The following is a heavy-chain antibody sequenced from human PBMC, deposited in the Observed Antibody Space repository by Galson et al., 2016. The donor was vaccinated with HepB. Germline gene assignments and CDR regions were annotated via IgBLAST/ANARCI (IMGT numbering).Heavy chain of an antibody. Sequence: SLRLSCAGSGFIFNSHAMSWVRQAPGKGLELVSAISDIGANTYHADFVKGRFTISRVNSKNTMYLQMNSLRVEDTAVYYCAARYGEFLMVFDYWGQGTLVTVAS. CDR1: GFIFNSHA. D-gene: IGHD3-10*01. V-gene: IGHV3-23*01. CDR2: ISDIGANT. J-gene: IGHJ4*02. CDR3: AARYGEFLMVFDY.